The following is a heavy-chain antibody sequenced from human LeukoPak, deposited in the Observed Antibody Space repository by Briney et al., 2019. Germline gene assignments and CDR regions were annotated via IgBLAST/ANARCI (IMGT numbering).Heavy chain of an antibody. CDR1: GFTFSSYA. Sequence: GGSLRLSCAASGFTFSSYAMSWVRQAPGKGLEWVSAISGSGGSTYYADSVKGRFTISRDNSKNTLYLQMNSLRAEDTAVYYCAKDINQGVAYYYDSSGSFPFDYWGQGTLVTVSS. CDR2: ISGSGGST. J-gene: IGHJ4*02. V-gene: IGHV3-23*01. D-gene: IGHD3-22*01. CDR3: AKDINQGVAYYYDSSGSFPFDY.